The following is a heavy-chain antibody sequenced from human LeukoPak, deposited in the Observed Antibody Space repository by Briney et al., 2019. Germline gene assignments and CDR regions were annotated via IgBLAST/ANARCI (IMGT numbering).Heavy chain of an antibody. Sequence: SETLSLTCADYGGSFSGYYWSWIRQPPGKGLEWIGEINHSGSTNYNPSLKSRVTISVDTSKNQFSLKLSSVTAADTAVYYCARVRFGELARIGYWGQGTLVTVSS. CDR2: INHSGST. V-gene: IGHV4-34*01. J-gene: IGHJ4*02. D-gene: IGHD3-10*01. CDR1: GGSFSGYY. CDR3: ARVRFGELARIGY.